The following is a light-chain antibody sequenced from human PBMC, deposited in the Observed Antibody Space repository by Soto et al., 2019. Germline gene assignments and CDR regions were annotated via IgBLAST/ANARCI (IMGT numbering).Light chain of an antibody. V-gene: IGKV3-20*01. J-gene: IGKJ3*01. Sequence: EIVLTQSPGTLSLSPGERDTLSCRASQSVSSSYLAWYQQKPGQAPRLLICGASSRATGIPDRFSGSGYGTDFTLTISRLEPEDFAVYYCQQYGSSPIFTFGPGTKVDIK. CDR3: QQYGSSPIFT. CDR2: GAS. CDR1: QSVSSSY.